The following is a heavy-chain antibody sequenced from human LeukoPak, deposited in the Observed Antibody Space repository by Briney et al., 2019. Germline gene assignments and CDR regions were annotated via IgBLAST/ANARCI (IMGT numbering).Heavy chain of an antibody. D-gene: IGHD3-22*01. Sequence: ASVKVSCKASGYTFTSYDINWVRQATGQGLEWMGWMNPNSGNTGYAQKFQGRVTMTRNTSISTAYMELSSLRSEDTAVYYCARDLRDYYDDNGYGWFDPWGQGILVVVSS. V-gene: IGHV1-8*01. CDR2: MNPNSGNT. CDR1: GYTFTSYD. CDR3: ARDLRDYYDDNGYGWFDP. J-gene: IGHJ5*02.